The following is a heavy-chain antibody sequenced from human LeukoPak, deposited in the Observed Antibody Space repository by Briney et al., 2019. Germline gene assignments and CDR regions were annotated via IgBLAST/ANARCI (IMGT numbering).Heavy chain of an antibody. Sequence: SETLSLTCTVSGGSLSSGDYYWSWIRQPPGKGLEWIGYIYYSGSTYYKPSLKSRISMSVDMSKTQLSLKLSSVIAADTAVYFCAREFLRVNAFDIWGQGTMVTVSS. V-gene: IGHV4-30-4*08. CDR1: GGSLSSGDYY. CDR3: AREFLRVNAFDI. D-gene: IGHD4-17*01. CDR2: IYYSGST. J-gene: IGHJ3*02.